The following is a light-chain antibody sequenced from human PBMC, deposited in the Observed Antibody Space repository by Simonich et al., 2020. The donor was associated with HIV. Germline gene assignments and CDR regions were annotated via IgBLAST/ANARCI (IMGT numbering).Light chain of an antibody. CDR1: HSVSSN. V-gene: IGKV3-15*01. Sequence: EIVMTQSPATLSVSPGERVTLSCRASHSVSSNLAWYQQKPGQAPRLFIYGASIRATGIPARFSGSGSGTEFTLTISSMQSEDFAVYYCQQYGSSPPLTFGGGTKVEIK. J-gene: IGKJ4*01. CDR3: QQYGSSPPLT. CDR2: GAS.